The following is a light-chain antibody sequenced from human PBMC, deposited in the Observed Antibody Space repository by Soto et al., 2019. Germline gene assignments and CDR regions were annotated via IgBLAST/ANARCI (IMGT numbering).Light chain of an antibody. J-gene: IGKJ4*01. CDR3: QQYNNWRRGS. CDR1: QSGISN. V-gene: IGKV3-15*01. CDR2: RTA. Sequence: IVFPQSTGTLSLSPRARATLSCRTGQSGISNLSCYQQKPGHAPRRLMFRTAGRATGCPARCSGGGAGAAFNLPFISLQSEDVVVYYCQQYNNWRRGSFGRGTKVDIK.